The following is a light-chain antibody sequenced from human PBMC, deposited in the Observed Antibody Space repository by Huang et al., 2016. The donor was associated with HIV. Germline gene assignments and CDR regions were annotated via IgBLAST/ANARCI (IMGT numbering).Light chain of an antibody. Sequence: EIVLTQSPGTLSLSPGERATLSCRANQTVTRRSLAWYQQRPGQAPRRLISGASIRATGIPDRFSGSGSGTDFALTISGLEPEDFVIYYCHQYGRSPPTFGRGTKLEIK. CDR3: HQYGRSPPT. V-gene: IGKV3-20*01. J-gene: IGKJ2*01. CDR2: GAS. CDR1: QTVTRRS.